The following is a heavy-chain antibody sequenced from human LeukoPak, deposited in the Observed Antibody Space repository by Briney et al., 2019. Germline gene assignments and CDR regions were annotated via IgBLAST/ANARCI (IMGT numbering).Heavy chain of an antibody. V-gene: IGHV1-69*13. Sequence: ASVKVSCKASGGTFSSYAISWVRQAPGQGLEWMGGIIPIFGTANYAQKFQGRVTITADESTSTAYMELSSLRSEDTAVYYCAREKSPRWYLMSDGFDYWGQGTLVTVSS. CDR2: IIPIFGTA. J-gene: IGHJ4*02. CDR1: GGTFSSYA. D-gene: IGHD6-13*01. CDR3: AREKSPRWYLMSDGFDY.